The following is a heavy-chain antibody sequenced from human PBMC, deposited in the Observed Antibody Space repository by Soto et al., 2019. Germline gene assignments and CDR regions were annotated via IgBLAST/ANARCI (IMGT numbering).Heavy chain of an antibody. CDR1: GFTFSTYA. V-gene: IGHV3-23*01. J-gene: IGHJ6*02. D-gene: IGHD1-26*01. CDR2: IDDSGVGT. Sequence: EVQLLESGGGLVQPGGSLRLSCAASGFTFSTYAMTWVRQAPGKGLEWVSGIDDSGVGTYYADSVKGLLTISRDNSKNMLYLQMGSLRAEDTAVYYCVKGQSSTWSQTGGMDVWGQGTTVTVSS. CDR3: VKGQSSTWSQTGGMDV.